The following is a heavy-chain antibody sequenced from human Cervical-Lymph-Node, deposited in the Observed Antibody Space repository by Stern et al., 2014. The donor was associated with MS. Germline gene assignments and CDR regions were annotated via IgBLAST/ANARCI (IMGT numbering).Heavy chain of an antibody. CDR3: ARDLYHDGSAYRTTPLFDF. CDR2: ITPIVDVA. CDR1: GDTFNNYG. J-gene: IGHJ4*02. D-gene: IGHD3-22*01. Sequence: VQLVESGAEVKKPGSSVKVSCKASGDTFNNYGISWVRQAPGQGPEWMGRITPIVDVANSAQKFQDRVTISADKSTNTAYMELSSLRSDDTAVYYCARDLYHDGSAYRTTPLFDFWGQGTLVTVSS. V-gene: IGHV1-69*09.